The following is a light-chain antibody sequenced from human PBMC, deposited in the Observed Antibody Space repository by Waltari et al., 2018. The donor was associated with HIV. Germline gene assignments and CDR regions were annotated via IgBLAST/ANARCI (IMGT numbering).Light chain of an antibody. V-gene: IGLV3-1*01. CDR1: ELGAKY. CDR2: QDK. Sequence: SYDLTQPPSVSVSPGQTATITCSGDELGAKYVYWYQHKPGQSPLLIIYQDKERASGIPERFSGSNSGNIATLLITETQPFDEGDYYCHVWDSNSRHVFGSGTKVTV. J-gene: IGLJ1*01. CDR3: HVWDSNSRHV.